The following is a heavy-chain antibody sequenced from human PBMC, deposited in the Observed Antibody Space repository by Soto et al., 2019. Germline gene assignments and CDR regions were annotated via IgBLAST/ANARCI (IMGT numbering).Heavy chain of an antibody. CDR3: ARVGNGSWYYYYMDV. D-gene: IGHD2-8*01. V-gene: IGHV4-61*01. J-gene: IGHJ6*03. CDR1: GGSISSSSYY. CDR2: IYYSGST. Sequence: PSETLSLTCTVSGGSISSSSYYWSWIRQPPGKGLEWIGYIYYSGSTNYNPSLKSRVTISVDTSKNQFSLKLSSVTAADTAVYYCARVGNGSWYYYYMDVWGKGTTVTVSS.